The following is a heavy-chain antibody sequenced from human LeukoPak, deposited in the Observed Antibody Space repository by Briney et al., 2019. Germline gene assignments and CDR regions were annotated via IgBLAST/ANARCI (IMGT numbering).Heavy chain of an antibody. Sequence: PSQTLSLTCAVSGGSISSGGYSWSWIRQPPGKGLEWIGYIYHSGSTYYNPSLKSRVTISVDRSKNQFSLKLSSVTAADTAVYYCATFYSYDSSGYYYNYWGQGTLVTVSS. CDR2: IYHSGST. CDR1: GGSISSGGYS. D-gene: IGHD3-22*01. V-gene: IGHV4-30-2*01. J-gene: IGHJ4*02. CDR3: ATFYSYDSSGYYYNY.